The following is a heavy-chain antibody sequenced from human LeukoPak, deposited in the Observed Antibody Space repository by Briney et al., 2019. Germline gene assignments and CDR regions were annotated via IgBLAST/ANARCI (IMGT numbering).Heavy chain of an antibody. V-gene: IGHV3-23*01. Sequence: PGGSLRLSCAASGFTFSGYAMSWVRQAPGKGLEWVSAISASAGDTYHADSVKGRFTVSRDNSKNTLYLQMNNLRADDTAVYYCAKRIEYSSSSAYFDFWGQGTLLTVSS. CDR1: GFTFSGYA. J-gene: IGHJ4*02. CDR3: AKRIEYSSSSAYFDF. D-gene: IGHD6-6*01. CDR2: ISASAGDT.